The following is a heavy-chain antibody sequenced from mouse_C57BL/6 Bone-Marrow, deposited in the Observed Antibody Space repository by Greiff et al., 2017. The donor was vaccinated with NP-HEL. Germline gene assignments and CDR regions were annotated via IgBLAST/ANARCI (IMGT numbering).Heavy chain of an antibody. CDR2: ISSGGDYI. D-gene: IGHD2-1*01. Sequence: EVQGVESGEGLVKPGGSLKLSCAASGFTFSSYAMSWVRQTPEKRLEWVAYISSGGDYIYYADTVKGRFTISRDNARNTLYLQMSSLKSEDTAMYYCTDLLWEGGFAYWGQGTLVTVSA. J-gene: IGHJ3*01. V-gene: IGHV5-9-1*02. CDR3: TDLLWEGGFAY. CDR1: GFTFSSYA.